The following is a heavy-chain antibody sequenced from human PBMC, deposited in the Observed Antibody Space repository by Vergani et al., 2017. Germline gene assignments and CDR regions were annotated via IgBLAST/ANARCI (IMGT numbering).Heavy chain of an antibody. V-gene: IGHV2-5*01. CDR2: IYWNDDK. D-gene: IGHD3-10*01. CDR1: GLSLSTSGVG. CDR3: ARYYGSGSYQSRDGMDV. J-gene: IGHJ6*02. Sequence: QITLKESGPTLVKPTQTLTLTCTFSGLSLSTSGVGVGWIRQPPGKALEWLALIYWNDDKRYSPSLKSRLTITKDTSKNQVVLTMTNMDPVDTATYYCARYYGSGSYQSRDGMDVWGQGTTVTVSS.